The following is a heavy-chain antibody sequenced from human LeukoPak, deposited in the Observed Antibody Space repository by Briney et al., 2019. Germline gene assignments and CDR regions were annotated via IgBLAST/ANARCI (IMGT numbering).Heavy chain of an antibody. CDR2: IKQDGREK. D-gene: IGHD2-21*01. CDR3: ARLYLDSSLFDF. V-gene: IGHV3-7*01. Sequence: GGSLRLSCAASGFTFTNYWMGWVRQAPGKGLEWVANIKQDGREKYYVDSVKGRFTISRDNAKDSLYLQMNSLRVGDTALYYCARLYLDSSLFDFRGQGTLVTVSS. J-gene: IGHJ4*02. CDR1: GFTFTNYW.